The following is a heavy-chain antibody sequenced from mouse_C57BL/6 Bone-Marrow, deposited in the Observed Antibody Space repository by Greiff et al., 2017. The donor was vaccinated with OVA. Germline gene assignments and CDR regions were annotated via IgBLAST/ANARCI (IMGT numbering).Heavy chain of an antibody. D-gene: IGHD2-1*01. J-gene: IGHJ3*01. CDR1: GYTFTSYG. Sequence: QVQLQQSGAELARPGASVKLSCKASGYTFTSYGISWVKQRTGQGLEWIGEIYPRSGNTYYNEKFKGKATLTADKSSSTAYMELRSLTSEDSAVYFCARRGHYYSWFAYWGQGTLVTVSA. CDR3: ARRGHYYSWFAY. V-gene: IGHV1-81*01. CDR2: IYPRSGNT.